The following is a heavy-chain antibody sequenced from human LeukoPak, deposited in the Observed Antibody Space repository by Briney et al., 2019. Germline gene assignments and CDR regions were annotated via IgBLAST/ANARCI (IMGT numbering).Heavy chain of an antibody. Sequence: SETLSLTCAVYGGSFSGYYWSWIRQPPGKGLEWIGEINHSGSTNYNPSLKSRVTISVDTSKNQFSLKLSSVTAADTAVYYCARHPSGRLKRGAFDIWGQGTMVTVSS. D-gene: IGHD3-10*01. V-gene: IGHV4-34*01. CDR1: GGSFSGYY. CDR2: INHSGST. CDR3: ARHPSGRLKRGAFDI. J-gene: IGHJ3*02.